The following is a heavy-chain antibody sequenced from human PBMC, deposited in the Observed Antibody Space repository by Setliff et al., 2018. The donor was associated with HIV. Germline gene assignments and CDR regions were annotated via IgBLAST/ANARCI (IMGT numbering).Heavy chain of an antibody. J-gene: IGHJ4*02. CDR2: IYTSGST. CDR3: ARVGAGWGYYFDY. Sequence: SETLSLTCTVSGGSISSGSYYWSWIRQPAGKGLEWIGHIYTSGSTNYNPSLKSRVTISVDTSKNQFSLKLSSVTAADTAVYYCARVGAGWGYYFDYWGQGTQVTVSS. D-gene: IGHD6-19*01. CDR1: GGSISSGSYY. V-gene: IGHV4-61*09.